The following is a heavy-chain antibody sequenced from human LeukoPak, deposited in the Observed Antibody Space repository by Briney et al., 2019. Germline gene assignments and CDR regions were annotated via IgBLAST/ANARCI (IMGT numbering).Heavy chain of an antibody. J-gene: IGHJ3*02. CDR1: GYTFTSYG. CDR2: IIPIFGTA. Sequence: GASVKVSCKASGYTFTSYGISWVRQAPGQGLEWMGGIIPIFGTANYAQKFQGRVTITTDESTSTAYMELSSLRSEDTAVYYCARAIAAAVRGAKNAFDIWGQGTMVTVSS. D-gene: IGHD6-13*01. V-gene: IGHV1-69*05. CDR3: ARAIAAAVRGAKNAFDI.